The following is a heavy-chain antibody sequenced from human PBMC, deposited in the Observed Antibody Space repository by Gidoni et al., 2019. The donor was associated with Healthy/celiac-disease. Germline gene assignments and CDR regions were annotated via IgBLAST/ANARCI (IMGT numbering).Heavy chain of an antibody. CDR2: ISSSSSYI. Sequence: EVQLVESGGGLVKPGGSLRLSCAASGFTFGSYSMNWVRQAPGKGLEWVSSISSSSSYIYYADSVKGRFTISRDNAKNSLYLQMNSLRAEDTAVYYCARDPVTMVRGVNSVYYYYGMDVWGQGTTVTVSS. CDR1: GFTFGSYS. J-gene: IGHJ6*02. D-gene: IGHD3-10*01. V-gene: IGHV3-21*01. CDR3: ARDPVTMVRGVNSVYYYYGMDV.